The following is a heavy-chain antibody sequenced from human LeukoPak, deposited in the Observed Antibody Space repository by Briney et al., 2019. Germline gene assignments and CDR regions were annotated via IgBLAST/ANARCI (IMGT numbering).Heavy chain of an antibody. D-gene: IGHD3-22*01. J-gene: IGHJ4*02. Sequence: GESLKISCEGFGNRFTSYWIAWVRQTPGKGLEWMGIIHLGDSETRYSPTFQGRVTFSADKSTATALLQWTSLKASDTAMYYCARRYDSSGYYPLDYFDHWGQGSLVTVSS. CDR3: ARRYDSSGYYPLDYFDH. V-gene: IGHV5-51*01. CDR2: IHLGDSET. CDR1: GNRFTSYW.